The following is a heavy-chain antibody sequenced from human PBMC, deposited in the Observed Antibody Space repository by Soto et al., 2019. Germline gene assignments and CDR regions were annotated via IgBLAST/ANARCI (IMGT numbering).Heavy chain of an antibody. CDR2: IIPIFGTA. CDR1: GGTFSSYA. J-gene: IGHJ3*02. Sequence: QVQLVQSGAEVKKPGSSVKVSCKASGGTFSSYAISWVRQAPGQGLEWMGGIIPIFGTANYAQKFQGRVTITADESTSTAYMELSSLRSEETAVYYCAREGAYYGSVAFDIWGQGTMVTVSS. D-gene: IGHD3-10*01. V-gene: IGHV1-69*12. CDR3: AREGAYYGSVAFDI.